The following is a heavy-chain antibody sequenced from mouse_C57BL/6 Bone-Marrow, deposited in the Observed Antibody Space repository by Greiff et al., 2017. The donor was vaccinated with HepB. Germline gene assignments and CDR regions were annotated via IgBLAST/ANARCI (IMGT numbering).Heavy chain of an antibody. J-gene: IGHJ4*01. CDR3: ARGGYDCYYAMDY. V-gene: IGHV5-17*01. CDR2: ISSGSSTI. Sequence: EVMLVESGGGLVKPGGSLKLSCAASGFTFSDYGMHWVRQAPEKGLEWVAYISSGSSTIYYADTVKGLFTISRDNAKNTLFLQMTSLRSEDTAMYYCARGGYDCYYAMDYWGQGTSVTVSS. CDR1: GFTFSDYG. D-gene: IGHD2-2*01.